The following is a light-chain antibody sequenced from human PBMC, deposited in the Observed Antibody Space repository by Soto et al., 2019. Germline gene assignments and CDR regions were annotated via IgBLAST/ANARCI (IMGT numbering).Light chain of an antibody. CDR1: QSISSW. CDR2: DAS. J-gene: IGKJ1*01. V-gene: IGKV1-5*01. CDR3: QQYNSYWT. Sequence: DIQITQSPATVSRSVLDIFTITCRASQSISSWLAWYQQKPGKAPKLLIYDASSLESGVPSRFSGSGSGTEFTLTISSLQPDDFATYYCQQYNSYWTFGQGTKVDIK.